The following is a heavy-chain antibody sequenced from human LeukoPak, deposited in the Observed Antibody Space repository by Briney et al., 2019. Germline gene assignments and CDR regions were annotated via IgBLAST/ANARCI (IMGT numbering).Heavy chain of an antibody. J-gene: IGHJ4*02. CDR1: GGSISSGGYY. CDR2: IYYSGST. D-gene: IGHD1-20*01. CDR3: ARYHNWNDVLFFDY. Sequence: PSETLSLTCTVSGGSISSGGYYWSWIRQHPGKGLEWIGYIYYSGSTYYNPSLKSRVTTSVDTSKNQFSLKLSSVTAADTAVYYCARYHNWNDVLFFDYWGQGTLVTVSS. V-gene: IGHV4-31*03.